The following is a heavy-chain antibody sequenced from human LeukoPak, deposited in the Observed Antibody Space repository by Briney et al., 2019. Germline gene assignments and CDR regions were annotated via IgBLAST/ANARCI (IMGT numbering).Heavy chain of an antibody. D-gene: IGHD6-25*01. CDR1: GGSISSSSYY. J-gene: IGHJ5*02. V-gene: IGHV4-39*02. CDR3: ARLMGGVAACTARFEP. Sequence: PSETLSLTCTVSGGSISSSSYYGGWLRQPPGKGLEGIGSFYYSGSTYYNPSLKGRVTISVDTSKNHFSLKLSSVTAADTAVYYCARLMGGVAACTARFEPWGQGTLVTVSS. CDR2: FYYSGST.